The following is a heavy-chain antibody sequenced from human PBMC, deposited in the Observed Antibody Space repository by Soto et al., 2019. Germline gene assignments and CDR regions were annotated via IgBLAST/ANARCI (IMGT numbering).Heavy chain of an antibody. CDR1: SGSISSSNW. Sequence: QVQLQESGPGLVKPSGTLSLTCAVSSGSISSSNWWSWVRQPPGKGLEWIGEIYHSGSTNYNPSLKRRVTISVDKSKNQFSLKLSSVTAADTAVYYCARSPHSSSSLFDYWGQGTLVTVSS. V-gene: IGHV4-4*02. D-gene: IGHD6-6*01. CDR2: IYHSGST. CDR3: ARSPHSSSSLFDY. J-gene: IGHJ4*02.